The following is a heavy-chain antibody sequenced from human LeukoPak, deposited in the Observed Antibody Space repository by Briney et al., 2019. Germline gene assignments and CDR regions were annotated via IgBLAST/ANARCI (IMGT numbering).Heavy chain of an antibody. CDR3: AKGSYGSGSYPDY. D-gene: IGHD3-10*01. V-gene: IGHV3-9*03. CDR1: GFTFDDYA. CDR2: ISWNSGSI. Sequence: GGSLRLSCAVSGFTFDDYAMHWVRHARGKGLEWVSGISWNSGSIGYADSVKGRFAISRDNAKNSLYLQMNSLRAEDMALYYCAKGSYGSGSYPDYWGQGTLVTVSS. J-gene: IGHJ4*02.